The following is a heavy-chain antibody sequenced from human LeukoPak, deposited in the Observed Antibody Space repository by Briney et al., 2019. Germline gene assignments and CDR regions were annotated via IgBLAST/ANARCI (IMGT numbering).Heavy chain of an antibody. CDR2: ISWNSGSI. CDR1: GFTFDDYA. J-gene: IGHJ5*02. D-gene: IGHD5-24*01. CDR3: ARDRFVEIGSDWFDP. Sequence: LSGRSLRLSCAASGFTFDDYAMHWVRQAPGKGLEWVSGISWNSGSIGYADSVKGRFTISRDNAKNSLYLQMNSLRAEDTAVYYCARDRFVEIGSDWFDPWGQGTLVTVSS. V-gene: IGHV3-9*01.